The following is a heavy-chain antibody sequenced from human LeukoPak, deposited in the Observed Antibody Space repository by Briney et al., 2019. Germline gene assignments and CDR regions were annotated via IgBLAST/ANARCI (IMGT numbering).Heavy chain of an antibody. CDR1: GDSVSSNSST. D-gene: IGHD3-16*01. V-gene: IGHV6-1*01. Sequence: SQTLSLPHAISGDSVSSNSSTWNWVRQSPSRGLEWLGRTYYRSKWFYNYAVSVKSRITINPDTSKNQFSLQLNAVAPDDAAVYYCARAVVQWGAYFDYWGQGTLVTVSS. J-gene: IGHJ4*02. CDR2: TYYRSKWFY. CDR3: ARAVVQWGAYFDY.